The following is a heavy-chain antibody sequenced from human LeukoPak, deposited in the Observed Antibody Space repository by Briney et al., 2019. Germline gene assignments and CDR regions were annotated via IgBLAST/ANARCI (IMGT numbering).Heavy chain of an antibody. V-gene: IGHV4-4*07. CDR1: GGPLYSYY. D-gene: IGHD3-22*01. Sequence: SETLSLTRTVSGGPLYSYYWSWIRQTTGEGLEWIGRLYPGVSPNYNPSLKSRVTMSVDTSKKQFALKLNTVTAADTAVYYCARLRFYDSTGYSPGHYMDVWGKGTTVTVSS. CDR2: LYPGVSP. CDR3: ARLRFYDSTGYSPGHYMDV. J-gene: IGHJ6*03.